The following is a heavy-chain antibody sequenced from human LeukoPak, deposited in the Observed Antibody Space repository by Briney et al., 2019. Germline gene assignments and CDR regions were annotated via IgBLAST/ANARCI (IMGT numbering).Heavy chain of an antibody. Sequence: GGSLRLSCAAPGFTFSSYNMNWVRQAPGKGLEWVSSISSSSSYIYYADSVKGRFTISRDNAKTSLYLQMNSLRAEDTAVYYCAIAVAGRFDYWGQGTLVTVSS. CDR3: AIAVAGRFDY. V-gene: IGHV3-21*01. J-gene: IGHJ4*02. CDR2: ISSSSSYI. CDR1: GFTFSSYN. D-gene: IGHD6-19*01.